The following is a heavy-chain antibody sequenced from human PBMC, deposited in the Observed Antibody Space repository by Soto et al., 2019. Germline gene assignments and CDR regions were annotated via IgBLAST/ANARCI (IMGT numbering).Heavy chain of an antibody. Sequence: QGLEWMGWISAYNGNTNYAQKLQGRVTMTTDTSTSTAYMELRSLRSDDTAVYYCARVGKWYSSSSNWFDPWGQGTLVTVSS. D-gene: IGHD6-6*01. CDR3: ARVGKWYSSSSNWFDP. V-gene: IGHV1-18*01. J-gene: IGHJ5*02. CDR2: ISAYNGNT.